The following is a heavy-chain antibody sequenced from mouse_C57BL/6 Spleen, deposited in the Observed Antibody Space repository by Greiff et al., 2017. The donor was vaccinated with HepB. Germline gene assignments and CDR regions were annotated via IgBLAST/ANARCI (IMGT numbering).Heavy chain of an antibody. CDR3: ARDRDDPWYFDV. V-gene: IGHV5-4*01. Sequence: EVQVVESGGGLVKPGGSLKLSCAASGFTFSSYAMSWVRQTPEKRLEWVATISDGGSYTYYPDNVKGRFTISRDNAKNNLYLQMSHLKSEDTAMYYCARDRDDPWYFDVWGTGTTVTVSS. J-gene: IGHJ1*03. D-gene: IGHD3-3*01. CDR1: GFTFSSYA. CDR2: ISDGGSYT.